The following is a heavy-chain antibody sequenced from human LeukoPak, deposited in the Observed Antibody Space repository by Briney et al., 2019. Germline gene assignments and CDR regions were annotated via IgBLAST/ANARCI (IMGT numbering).Heavy chain of an antibody. J-gene: IGHJ4*02. CDR2: IISNTGGGAT. Sequence: PGGSLRLSCVASGFTFTNAWMSWVRQAPGKGLEWVGRIISNTGGGATDYTAPVKGRFTISRDDSKNTLYLQMNSLNTEDTGVYFCTTNHFNWGQGTLVTSST. D-gene: IGHD3-3*02. CDR3: TTNHFN. CDR1: GFTFTNAW. V-gene: IGHV3-15*01.